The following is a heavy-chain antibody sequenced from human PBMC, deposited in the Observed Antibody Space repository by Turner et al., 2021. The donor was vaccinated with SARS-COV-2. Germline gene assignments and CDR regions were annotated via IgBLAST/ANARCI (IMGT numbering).Heavy chain of an antibody. CDR1: GGSIKDSPFY. D-gene: IGHD3-10*01. CDR3: ATLWRTSVAPFAY. Sequence: LPLQESGPGLVKPSETLSLTCHVSGGSIKDSPFYWGWIRQPPGKGLEWIGHIYYVGNTHFNPSLESRVTMSLDASKGQFSLSLSSVSAADTAIYYCATLWRTSVAPFAYWGQGTLVSVSS. J-gene: IGHJ4*02. CDR2: IYYVGNT. V-gene: IGHV4-39*01.